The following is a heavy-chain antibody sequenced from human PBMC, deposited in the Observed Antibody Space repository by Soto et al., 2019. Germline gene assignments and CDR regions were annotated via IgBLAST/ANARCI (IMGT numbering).Heavy chain of an antibody. CDR3: AGGSGWISDS. CDR2: VSFDGNNK. Sequence: GGSLRLSCAASGFTFSSYTTHWVRQATGKGLEWVAVVSFDGNNKLYADSVKGRFTISRDNSKNMMYLQMNSLRAEDTAVYYCAGGSGWISDSWGRRTLVTVSS. V-gene: IGHV3-30-3*01. CDR1: GFTFSSYT. D-gene: IGHD6-19*01. J-gene: IGHJ4*02.